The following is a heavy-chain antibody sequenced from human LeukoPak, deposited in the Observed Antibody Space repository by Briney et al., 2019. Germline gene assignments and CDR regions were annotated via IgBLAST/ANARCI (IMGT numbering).Heavy chain of an antibody. CDR3: ARDDPYDSMAFDI. V-gene: IGHV3-33*01. Sequence: PGGSLRLSCAASGFTFSSYGMHWVRQAPGKGLEWVAVIWYDGSNKYYADSVKGRFTISRDNSKNTLYLQMNSLRAEDTAVYYCARDDPYDSMAFDIRGQGTMVTVSS. J-gene: IGHJ3*02. D-gene: IGHD3-22*01. CDR1: GFTFSSYG. CDR2: IWYDGSNK.